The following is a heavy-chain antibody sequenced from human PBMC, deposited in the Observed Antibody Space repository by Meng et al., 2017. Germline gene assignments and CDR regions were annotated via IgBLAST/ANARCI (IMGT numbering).Heavy chain of an antibody. CDR3: ARDILRTGENTDEDWFDP. D-gene: IGHD7-27*01. Sequence: SETLSLTCTVSGASISSYYWSWVRQPPGKGLEWIGSIYYSGRTYYNPSLNSRVTISVDTSKNQFSLKLNSVTAADTAVYYCARDILRTGENTDEDWFDPWGQGTLVTVSS. V-gene: IGHV4-59*01. J-gene: IGHJ5*02. CDR2: IYYSGRT. CDR1: GASISSYY.